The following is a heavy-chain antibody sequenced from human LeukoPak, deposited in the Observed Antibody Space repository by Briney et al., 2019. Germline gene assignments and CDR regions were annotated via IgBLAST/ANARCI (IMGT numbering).Heavy chain of an antibody. CDR2: VDPDDGET. J-gene: IGHJ4*02. V-gene: IGHV1-69-2*01. CDR1: GYTFTDYY. D-gene: IGHD6-13*01. CDR3: ATGIAAASSISDY. Sequence: ASVKVSCKVSGYTFTDYYMHWVQQAPGKGLEWVGLVDPDDGETIYAEKFQGRVTITADTSTDTAYMELSSLRSEDTAVYYCATGIAAASSISDYWGQGTLVTVSS.